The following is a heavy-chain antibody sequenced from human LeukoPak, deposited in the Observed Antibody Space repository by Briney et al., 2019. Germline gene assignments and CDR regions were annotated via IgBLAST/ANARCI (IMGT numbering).Heavy chain of an antibody. J-gene: IGHJ4*02. CDR1: GFTVSSNF. D-gene: IGHD6-19*01. Sequence: GGSLRLSCAASGFTVSSNFMSWVRQAPGKGLEWVSVIYSGGSTYYADSVKGRFTNSRDNSKNTVYLQMNSLRAEDTAMYYCARDSSGWPFDYWGQGTLVTVSS. CDR2: IYSGGST. CDR3: ARDSSGWPFDY. V-gene: IGHV3-66*01.